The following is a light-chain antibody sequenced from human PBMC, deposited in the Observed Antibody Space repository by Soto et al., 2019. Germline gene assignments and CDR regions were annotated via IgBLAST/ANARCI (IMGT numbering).Light chain of an antibody. CDR2: EGS. V-gene: IGLV2-23*01. CDR3: CSHAGNRRWV. J-gene: IGLJ3*02. Sequence: QSVLTQPASVSGSPGQSITISCTGTSSDVGSYSLVSWYQQHPGKAPKLMIYEGSKRPSGVSNRFSGSKSGNTASLTISGLQAEDEADYYCCSHAGNRRWVFGGGTKLTVL. CDR1: SSDVGSYSL.